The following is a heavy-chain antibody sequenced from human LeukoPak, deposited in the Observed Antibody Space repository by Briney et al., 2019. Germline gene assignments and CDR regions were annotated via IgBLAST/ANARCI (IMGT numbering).Heavy chain of an antibody. Sequence: GGSLRLSCAASGFALSNSWMTWVRQAPGKGLEWVANIKEDGSVKNYVEYVKGRFTISRDNAKNSLFLQMSSLRVEDTAVYFCARDRAYSTFDYWGQGTLVSVSS. J-gene: IGHJ4*02. D-gene: IGHD2/OR15-2a*01. CDR1: GFALSNSW. CDR3: ARDRAYSTFDY. V-gene: IGHV3-7*01. CDR2: IKEDGSVK.